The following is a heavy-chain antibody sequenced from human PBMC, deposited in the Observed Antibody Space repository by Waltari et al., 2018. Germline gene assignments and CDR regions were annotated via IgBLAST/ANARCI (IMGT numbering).Heavy chain of an antibody. CDR1: GDSISTPTFY. Sequence: QAQLQELGPGQVKPSETLSFRCAVSGDSISTPTFYWGWVRHPPGKGLEWVGSVYYNGYKFYNPSLKSRLTLSMDTSNNHFSLSLTSVTAADTAVYYCVRQRSADFWSGYFDLWGQGTLVTVSS. CDR3: VRQRSADFWSGYFDL. D-gene: IGHD3-3*01. CDR2: VYYNGYK. V-gene: IGHV4-39*01. J-gene: IGHJ4*02.